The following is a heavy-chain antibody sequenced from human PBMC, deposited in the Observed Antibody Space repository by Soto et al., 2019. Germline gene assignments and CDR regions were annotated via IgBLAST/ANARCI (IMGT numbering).Heavy chain of an antibody. Sequence: GSLRLSCAASGFTFSSYSMNWVRQAPGKGLEWVSSISSSSSYIYYADSVKGRFTISRDNAKDSLYLQMNSLRAEDTAVYYCARGYSTDYYYYYGMDVWGQGTTVTVSS. D-gene: IGHD4-4*01. CDR2: ISSSSSYI. CDR1: GFTFSSYS. J-gene: IGHJ6*02. CDR3: ARGYSTDYYYYYGMDV. V-gene: IGHV3-21*01.